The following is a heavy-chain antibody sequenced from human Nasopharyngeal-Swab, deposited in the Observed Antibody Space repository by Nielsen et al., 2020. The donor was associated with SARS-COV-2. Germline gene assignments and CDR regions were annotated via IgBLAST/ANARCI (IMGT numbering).Heavy chain of an antibody. CDR2: VDHTGRT. V-gene: IGHV4-34*01. Sequence: SETLSLTCAVHVGSFSAYYWSWVRQPPGKGLEWIGEVDHTGRTNNNPSLQSRVTMSVDTSKNQFSLTLSSVTAADTAVYSCARGGYQLLLRSYYYGMDVWSQGTTVTVSS. CDR1: VGSFSAYY. CDR3: ARGGYQLLLRSYYYGMDV. D-gene: IGHD2-2*01. J-gene: IGHJ6*02.